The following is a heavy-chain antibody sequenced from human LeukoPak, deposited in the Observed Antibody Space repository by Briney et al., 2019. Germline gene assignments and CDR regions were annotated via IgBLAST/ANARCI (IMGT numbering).Heavy chain of an antibody. V-gene: IGHV7-4-1*02. D-gene: IGHD2-2*01. Sequence: ASVKVSCKGSGYTFSKYAMNWVRQAPGQGLEWMGWINTKTGDPTYGQGFTGRYVFSLETSVRTAYLQINSLKTEDTAVYYCARGGGGAVVPALWGQGTLITVSS. J-gene: IGHJ4*02. CDR2: INTKTGDP. CDR1: GYTFSKYA. CDR3: ARGGGGAVVPAL.